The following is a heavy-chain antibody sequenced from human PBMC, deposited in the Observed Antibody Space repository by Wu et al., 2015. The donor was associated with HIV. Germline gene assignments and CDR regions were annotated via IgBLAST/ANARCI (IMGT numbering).Heavy chain of an antibody. J-gene: IGHJ6*03. V-gene: IGHV1-69*12. D-gene: IGHD4-17*01. CDR3: ARQPRPYGAPGGYYYHYYMDV. CDR1: GGTFSSYA. CDR2: IIPIFGTA. Sequence: QVQLVQSGAEVKKPGSSVKVSCKASGGTFSSYAISWVRQAPGQGLEWMGGIIPIFGTANYAQKFQGRVTITADESTSTAYMELSSLRSEDTAVYYCARQPRPYGAPGGYYYHYYMDVWGKGTTVTVSS.